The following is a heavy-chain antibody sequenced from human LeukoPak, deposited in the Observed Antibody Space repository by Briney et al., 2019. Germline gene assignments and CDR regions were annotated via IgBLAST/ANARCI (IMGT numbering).Heavy chain of an antibody. D-gene: IGHD6-13*01. J-gene: IGHJ4*02. CDR3: ARDGYSNSWSDFDF. Sequence: GGSLRLSCTASGFTFSSYNMNWVRQAPGKGLEWVAYMRSSDNTIYYADSVKGRFTISRNNGKNSLYLQMNSLRDEDTAVYYCARDGYSNSWSDFDFWGQGTLVTVSS. CDR1: GFTFSSYN. CDR2: MRSSDNTI. V-gene: IGHV3-48*02.